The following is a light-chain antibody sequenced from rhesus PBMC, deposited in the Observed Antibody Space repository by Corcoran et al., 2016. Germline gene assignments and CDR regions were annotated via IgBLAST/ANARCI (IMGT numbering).Light chain of an antibody. CDR3: LQHNSYPFT. J-gene: IGKJ3*01. CDR2: AAS. CDR1: QGISRY. Sequence: DIQMTQSPSSLSASVGDTVTITCRASQGISRYLNWFQQKPGKAPKLLIYAASSLESWVPSRFSGSGSATDFTLTISSLQPEDFAVYYCLQHNSYPFTFGPGTKLDIK. V-gene: IGKV1-28*03.